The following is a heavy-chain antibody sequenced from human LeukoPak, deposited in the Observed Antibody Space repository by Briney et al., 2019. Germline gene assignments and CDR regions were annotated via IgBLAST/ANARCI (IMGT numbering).Heavy chain of an antibody. CDR2: INPSGGST. J-gene: IGHJ3*02. CDR1: GYTFTSYS. V-gene: IGHV1-46*01. CDR3: ARDPLSDIVVVPAAEDDAFDI. D-gene: IGHD2-2*01. Sequence: ASVKVSCKASGYTFTSYSMHWVRQAPGQGLEWMGIINPSGGSTSYAQKFQGRVTMTRDTSTSTVYMELSSLRSEDTAVYYCARDPLSDIVVVPAAEDDAFDIWGQGTMVTVSS.